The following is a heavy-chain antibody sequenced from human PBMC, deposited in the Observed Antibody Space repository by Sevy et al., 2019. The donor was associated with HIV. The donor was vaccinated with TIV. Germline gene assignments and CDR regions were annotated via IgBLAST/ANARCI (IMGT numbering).Heavy chain of an antibody. D-gene: IGHD2-8*01. CDR2: LSFGCGEI. Sequence: GGSLRLSCAASGFTFSKYSMSWVRQPPGKGLEWVATLSFGCGEINYADSVKGRFTISRDNSKNSFYLQMNNLRAEDTDVYYCAREGCTKPHDYWGQGTLVTVSS. CDR1: GFTFSKYS. J-gene: IGHJ4*02. V-gene: IGHV3-23*01. CDR3: AREGCTKPHDY.